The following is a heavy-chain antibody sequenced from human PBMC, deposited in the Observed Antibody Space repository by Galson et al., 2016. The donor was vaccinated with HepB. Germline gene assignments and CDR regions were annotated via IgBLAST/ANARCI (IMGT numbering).Heavy chain of an antibody. CDR1: GFIFRSYA. J-gene: IGHJ4*02. Sequence: SVRVSCAASGFIFRSYAMNWVRQAPGKGPEWVAIISSSGARINYADSVKGRVTISRDNAKNALYLQMNGLRAEDTAVYYCASADAVFDYWGQGTLVTVSS. CDR2: ISSSGARI. CDR3: ASADAVFDY. V-gene: IGHV3-21*01.